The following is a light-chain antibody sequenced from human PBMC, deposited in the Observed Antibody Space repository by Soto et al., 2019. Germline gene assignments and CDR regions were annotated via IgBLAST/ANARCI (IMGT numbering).Light chain of an antibody. CDR1: QSVSSNY. J-gene: IGKJ1*01. Sequence: EIVLTQSPGTLSLSPGEGATLSCGASQSVSSNYLAWYQHKPGQAHRLLISAASRRATGIQDRFSGSGSGTDFTLTIRRLEPEDFAVYFCQQYGTSPRTFGQGTKVDIK. CDR3: QQYGTSPRT. CDR2: AAS. V-gene: IGKV3-20*01.